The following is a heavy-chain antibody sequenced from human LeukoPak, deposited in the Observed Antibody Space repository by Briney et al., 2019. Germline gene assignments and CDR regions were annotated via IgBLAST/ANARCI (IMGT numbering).Heavy chain of an antibody. Sequence: ASVKVSCKASGGTFSSYAISWVRQAPGQGLEWMGRIIPIFGTANYAQKFQGRVTITTDESTSTAYMELSSLRSEDTAVYYCAGLNYYDSSGYPQPEYFQHWGQGTLVTVSS. CDR2: IIPIFGTA. D-gene: IGHD3-22*01. J-gene: IGHJ1*01. CDR3: AGLNYYDSSGYPQPEYFQH. CDR1: GGTFSSYA. V-gene: IGHV1-69*05.